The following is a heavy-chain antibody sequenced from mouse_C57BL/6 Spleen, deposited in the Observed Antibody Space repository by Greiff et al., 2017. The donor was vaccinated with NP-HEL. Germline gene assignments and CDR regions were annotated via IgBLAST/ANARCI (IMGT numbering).Heavy chain of an antibody. CDR1: GYTFTSYW. V-gene: IGHV1-59*01. J-gene: IGHJ3*01. D-gene: IGHD2-4*01. Sequence: QVQLKESGAELVRPGTSVKLSCKASGYTFTSYWMHWVKQRPGQGLEWIGVIDPSDSYTNYNQKFKGKATLTVDTSSSTAYMQLSSLTSEDSAVYYCARFPYDYDGAWVAYWGQGTLVTVSA. CDR2: IDPSDSYT. CDR3: ARFPYDYDGAWVAY.